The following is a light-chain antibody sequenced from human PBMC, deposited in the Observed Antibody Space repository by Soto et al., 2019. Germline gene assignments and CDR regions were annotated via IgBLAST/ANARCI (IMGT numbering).Light chain of an antibody. CDR3: QQYGSSSGT. CDR2: XAS. CDR1: LSFPVL. V-gene: IGKV3-20*01. Sequence: EIVMTQSPATLSLSPGKRATLFXRASLSFPVLLAWYQQKPGQAPTLLXYXASYRDNGIQDRFSGSGSRTDFTLTISRLEPEDLGVYYCQQYGSSSGTFGQGTKV. J-gene: IGKJ1*01.